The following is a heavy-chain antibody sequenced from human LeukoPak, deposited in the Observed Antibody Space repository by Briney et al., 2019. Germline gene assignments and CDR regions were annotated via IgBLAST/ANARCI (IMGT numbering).Heavy chain of an antibody. CDR1: GGSFSGYY. V-gene: IGHV4-34*01. D-gene: IGHD2-2*02. Sequence: SETLSLTCAVYGGSFSGYYWSWIRQPPGKGMEWIGEINNSGSTNYNPTLKSRVTISVDTSKNQFSLKLSSVTAADTAVYYCARSVRRRVVPAAIHSDYWGQGTLVTVSS. J-gene: IGHJ4*02. CDR3: ARSVRRRVVPAAIHSDY. CDR2: INNSGST.